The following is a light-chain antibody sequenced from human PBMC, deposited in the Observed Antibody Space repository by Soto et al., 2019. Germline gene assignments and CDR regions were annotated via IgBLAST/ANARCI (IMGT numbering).Light chain of an antibody. CDR2: DNN. V-gene: IGLV1-51*01. CDR3: GTWDSSSVV. Sequence: QSVLTQPPSVSAAPGQKVTISCSGSSSNIGNNYVSWYQQLPGTAPKLLIYDNNKRPSGIPDRFSGSKSGTSATLGITRLQTGEEADYYCGTWDSSSVVFGGGTKLTVL. CDR1: SSNIGNNY. J-gene: IGLJ2*01.